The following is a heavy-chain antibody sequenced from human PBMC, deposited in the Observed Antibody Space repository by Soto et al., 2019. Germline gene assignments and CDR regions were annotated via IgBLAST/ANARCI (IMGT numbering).Heavy chain of an antibody. CDR1: GFTFSDYY. V-gene: IGHV3-11*04. Sequence: GGSLRLSCGASGFTFSDYYMSWIRQAPGXGPXXVXXIXXSXXTIYYADSVNARFTISRDNSKNTLYLKMNSLRAEDTAVYYCARDIVYWGQGTLVTVSS. CDR3: ARDIVY. CDR2: IXXSXXTI. J-gene: IGHJ4*02.